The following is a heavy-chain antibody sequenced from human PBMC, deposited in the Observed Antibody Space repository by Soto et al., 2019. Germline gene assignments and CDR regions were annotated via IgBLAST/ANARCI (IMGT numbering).Heavy chain of an antibody. CDR3: ARQREHYDILTGQMGYYMDV. CDR1: GYTFTSYG. Sequence: QVQLVQSGAEVKKPGASVKVSCKASGYTFTSYGISWVRQAPGQGLEWMGWISAYNGNTNYAQKLQGRVTMTTDTSTSTAYMELRSLRSDDTAVYYCARQREHYDILTGQMGYYMDVWGKGTTVTVSS. D-gene: IGHD3-9*01. CDR2: ISAYNGNT. V-gene: IGHV1-18*01. J-gene: IGHJ6*03.